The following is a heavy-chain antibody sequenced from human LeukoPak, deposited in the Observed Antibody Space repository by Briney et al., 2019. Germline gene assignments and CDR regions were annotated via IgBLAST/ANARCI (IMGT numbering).Heavy chain of an antibody. Sequence: PSETLSLTCTVSGYSISSDYYWGWVRQPPGKGLAWIASIYHSGSTHYSPSLKSRVTISRDTSKNQFSLKLSSVTAADTAVYYCARRGIAAVLKPAGKNRWFDPWGQGTLVTVSS. CDR3: ARRGIAAVLKPAGKNRWFDP. D-gene: IGHD6-13*01. V-gene: IGHV4-38-2*02. CDR1: GYSISSDYY. J-gene: IGHJ5*02. CDR2: IYHSGST.